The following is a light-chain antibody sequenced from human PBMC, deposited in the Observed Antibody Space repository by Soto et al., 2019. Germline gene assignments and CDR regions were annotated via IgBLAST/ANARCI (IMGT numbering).Light chain of an antibody. Sequence: IVLTQSPATLSLSPGERATLSCRASQSVSSYLAWYQQKPGQAPRLLIYDASNRATGIPARFSGSGSGTDFTLTISSLEPEDFAVYYCQQRSNWPPSSTFGQGTKVDIK. CDR2: DAS. V-gene: IGKV3-11*01. CDR1: QSVSSY. CDR3: QQRSNWPPSST. J-gene: IGKJ1*01.